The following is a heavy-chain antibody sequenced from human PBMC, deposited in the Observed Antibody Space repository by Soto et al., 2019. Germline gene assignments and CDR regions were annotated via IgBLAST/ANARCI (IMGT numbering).Heavy chain of an antibody. D-gene: IGHD3-9*01. CDR1: GGSISSGGYY. Sequence: PSETLSLTCTVSGGSISSGGYYWSWIRRHPGKGLEWIGYIYYSGSTYYNPSLKSRVTISVDTSKNQFSLKLSSVTAADTAVYYCARARLRYFDWLLPDFDYWGQGTLVTVSS. J-gene: IGHJ4*02. V-gene: IGHV4-31*03. CDR3: ARARLRYFDWLLPDFDY. CDR2: IYYSGST.